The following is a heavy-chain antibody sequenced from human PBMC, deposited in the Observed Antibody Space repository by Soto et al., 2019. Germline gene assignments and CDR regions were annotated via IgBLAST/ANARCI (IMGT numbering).Heavy chain of an antibody. CDR1: GGTFSSYA. CDR3: ARASYEGVGAPGDWFDP. V-gene: IGHV1-69*13. CDR2: IIPIFGTA. Sequence: ASVKASCKASGGTFSSYAFSWVRQVPGQGLEWMGGIIPIFGTANFAQKLQGRVTITADETTTPAYMALSSLRSEDTAVYSCARASYEGVGAPGDWFDPWGQGTLVTVSS. J-gene: IGHJ5*02. D-gene: IGHD1-26*01.